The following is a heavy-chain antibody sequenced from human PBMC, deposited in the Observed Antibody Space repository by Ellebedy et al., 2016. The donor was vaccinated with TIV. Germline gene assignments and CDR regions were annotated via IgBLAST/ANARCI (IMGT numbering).Heavy chain of an antibody. CDR1: GFTFRSFW. CDR3: ARRYYASGSYLDY. Sequence: PGGSLRLSCAASGFTFRSFWMTWVRQAPGKGLEWVASIKQDGSEIHYVDSVKGRFTISRDNTENSVYLQMNSLRAEDTAVYFFARRYYASGSYLDYWGQGTLVTVST. CDR2: IKQDGSEI. V-gene: IGHV3-7*03. D-gene: IGHD3-10*01. J-gene: IGHJ4*02.